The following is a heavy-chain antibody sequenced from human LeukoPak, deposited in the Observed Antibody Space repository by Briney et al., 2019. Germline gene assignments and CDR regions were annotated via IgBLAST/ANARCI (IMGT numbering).Heavy chain of an antibody. Sequence: SEPLSLTCTVSGGSITISSYYWSSIRQPPGKGLEWIGYIYYSGSTNYNPSLKSRVTISVDTSKNQFSLKLSSVTAADTAVYYCARAPGAVQLWADWGQGTLVTVSS. CDR1: GGSITISSYY. CDR3: ARAPGAVQLWAD. V-gene: IGHV4-61*01. D-gene: IGHD5-18*01. J-gene: IGHJ4*02. CDR2: IYYSGST.